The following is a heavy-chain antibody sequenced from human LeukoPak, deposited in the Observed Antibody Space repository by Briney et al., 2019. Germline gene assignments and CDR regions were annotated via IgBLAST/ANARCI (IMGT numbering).Heavy chain of an antibody. V-gene: IGHV1-2*02. J-gene: IGHJ6*03. CDR1: GYTFTGYY. D-gene: IGHD4-17*01. CDR3: ARRGGKNYGDYLLYYYYMDV. CDR2: IYPNSGGT. Sequence: VASVKVSCKASGYTFTGYYMHWVRPDPGQGLEWMGWIYPNSGGTNYAQKFQGRVNMTRDTSSSTAYMEVSRLRFDDTAMYYCARRGGKNYGDYLLYYYYMDVWGKGTTVTVSS.